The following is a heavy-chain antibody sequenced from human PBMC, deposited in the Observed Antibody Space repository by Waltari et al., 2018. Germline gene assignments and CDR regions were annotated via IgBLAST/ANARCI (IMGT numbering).Heavy chain of an antibody. V-gene: IGHV1-46*01. CDR2: INPSGGST. J-gene: IGHJ4*02. Sequence: GAEVKKPGASVKVSCKASGYTFTSYYLHWVRQAPGHGLEWMGIINPSGGSTSYAQKFQGRVTMTRDTSTSTVYMELSSLRSEDTAVYYCAGNPLSHPSSSGWLDWGQGTLVTVSS. D-gene: IGHD6-19*01. CDR1: GYTFTSYY. CDR3: AGNPLSHPSSSGWLD.